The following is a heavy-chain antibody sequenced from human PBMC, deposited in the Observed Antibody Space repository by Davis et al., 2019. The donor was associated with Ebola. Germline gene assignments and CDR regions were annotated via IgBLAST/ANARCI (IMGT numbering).Heavy chain of an antibody. CDR2: TYYNSKWYN. CDR3: TRGWLRGAMDV. V-gene: IGHV6-1*01. D-gene: IGHD5-24*01. Sequence: PSETLSLTCAISGNSVSWNSGAWNWIRQSPSRGLEWLGRTYYNSKWYNDYAVSVKSRMTINADTSKNQFSLQLNSVTPEDRGVYYCTRGWLRGAMDVWAQGTTVTVSS. CDR1: GNSVSWNSGA. J-gene: IGHJ6*02.